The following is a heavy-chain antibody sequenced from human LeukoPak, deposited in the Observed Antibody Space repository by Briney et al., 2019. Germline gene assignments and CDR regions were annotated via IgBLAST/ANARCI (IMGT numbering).Heavy chain of an antibody. D-gene: IGHD3-10*01. Sequence: GRSLRLSCAASGFTFSSYSMNWVRQAPGKGLEWVSSISSSSSYIYYADSVKGRFTISRDNAKNSLYLQMNSLRAEDTAVYYCALMVRGVRYYYYYMDVWGKGTTVTISS. J-gene: IGHJ6*03. V-gene: IGHV3-21*01. CDR1: GFTFSSYS. CDR3: ALMVRGVRYYYYYMDV. CDR2: ISSSSSYI.